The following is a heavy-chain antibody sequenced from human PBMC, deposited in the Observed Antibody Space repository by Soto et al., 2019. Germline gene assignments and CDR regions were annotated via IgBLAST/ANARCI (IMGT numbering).Heavy chain of an antibody. Sequence: ASVKVSGKASGYTFTSDSISWVREAPGQGLEWMGWISAYNGNTNYAQKLQGRVTMTTDTSTSTAYMELRSLRSDDTAVYYCAREVAAAGGYYYYGMDVWGQGTTVTVSS. J-gene: IGHJ6*02. D-gene: IGHD6-13*01. CDR1: GYTFTSDS. CDR3: AREVAAAGGYYYYGMDV. V-gene: IGHV1-18*01. CDR2: ISAYNGNT.